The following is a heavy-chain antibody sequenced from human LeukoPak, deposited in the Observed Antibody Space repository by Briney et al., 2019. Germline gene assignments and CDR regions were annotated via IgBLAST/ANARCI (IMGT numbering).Heavy chain of an antibody. V-gene: IGHV3-7*01. Sequence: GGSLRLSCAASGFTFSIYSMTWVRQAPGKGLEWVADIKGDGSETSYVDSVKGRFTISRDNAENSLYLQMNSLRAEDTALYYCAVWYVDYWGQGTLVTVSS. J-gene: IGHJ4*02. CDR3: AVWYVDY. CDR2: IKGDGSET. CDR1: GFTFSIYS.